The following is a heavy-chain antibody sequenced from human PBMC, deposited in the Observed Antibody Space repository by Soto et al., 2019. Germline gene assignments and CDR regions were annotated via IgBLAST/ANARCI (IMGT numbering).Heavy chain of an antibody. CDR3: ARTGGSTAYGMDV. V-gene: IGHV3-33*01. J-gene: IGHJ6*02. Sequence: QVQLVESGGGVVQPGRSLRLSCVASRFTFSSYGMHWVRQAPGKGLEWVAVIWYDGSKVYYADSVKGRFTISRDNSKNTLYLQMNSLRAEDTALYYCARTGGSTAYGMDVWGQGTTVTVSS. CDR1: RFTFSSYG. CDR2: IWYDGSKV. D-gene: IGHD2-15*01.